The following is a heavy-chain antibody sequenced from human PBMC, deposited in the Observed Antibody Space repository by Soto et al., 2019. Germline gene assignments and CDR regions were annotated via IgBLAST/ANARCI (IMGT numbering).Heavy chain of an antibody. D-gene: IGHD3-10*01. V-gene: IGHV4-34*02. CDR2: INHSRTT. J-gene: IGHJ6*02. CDR1: GGSFSGYF. Sequence: QVQLQQWGAGLLKSSETLSLTCGVYGGSFSGYFWTWIRQSPGKGLEWIGEINHSRTTNYNPSLTSRVTISVDTSKKQFSLKVTSVTAADTAVYYCARGGRDYYGMDVWGQGTTVTVSS. CDR3: ARGGRDYYGMDV.